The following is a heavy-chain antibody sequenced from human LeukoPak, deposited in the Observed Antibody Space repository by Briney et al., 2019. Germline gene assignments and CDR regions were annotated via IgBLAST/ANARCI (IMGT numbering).Heavy chain of an antibody. CDR3: ARDLSILPPRHRPRGDYYGMDV. D-gene: IGHD3-10*01. J-gene: IGHJ6*02. V-gene: IGHV3-11*01. CDR2: ISSSGSTI. CDR1: GFNVSPNFMSRNY. Sequence: GGSLRLSCAASGFNVSPNFMSRNYMSWIRQAPGKGLEWVSYISSSGSTIYYADSVKGRFTISRDNAKNSLYLQMNSLRAEDTAVYYCARDLSILPPRHRPRGDYYGMDVWGQGTTVTVSS.